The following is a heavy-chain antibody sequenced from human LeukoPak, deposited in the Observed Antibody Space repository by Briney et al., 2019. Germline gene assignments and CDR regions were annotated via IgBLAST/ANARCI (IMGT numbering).Heavy chain of an antibody. CDR2: IKHDGSEK. J-gene: IGHJ4*02. V-gene: IGHV3-7*01. CDR1: GFTFITHW. Sequence: GGSLRLSCAASGFTFITHWMTWVRQAPGKGLEWVANIKHDGSEKYYVDSVKGRFTISIDNAKSSLYLQMNSLRAEDTAVYYWGRGKLWSRTYFDYWGQGTLVTVSS. CDR3: GRGKLWSRTYFDY. D-gene: IGHD3-10*01.